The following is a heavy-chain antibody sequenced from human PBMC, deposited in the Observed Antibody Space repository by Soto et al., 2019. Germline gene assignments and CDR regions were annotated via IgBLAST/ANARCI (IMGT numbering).Heavy chain of an antibody. V-gene: IGHV5-51*01. CDR1: GYSFTSYW. D-gene: IGHD2-15*01. Sequence: GESLKISCKGSGYSFTSYWIGWARQMPGKGLEWMGIIYPGDSDTRYSPSFQGQVTISADKSISTAYLQWSSLKASDTAMYYCARRMGYCSGGSCFYNDAFDIWGQGTMVTVSS. J-gene: IGHJ3*02. CDR3: ARRMGYCSGGSCFYNDAFDI. CDR2: IYPGDSDT.